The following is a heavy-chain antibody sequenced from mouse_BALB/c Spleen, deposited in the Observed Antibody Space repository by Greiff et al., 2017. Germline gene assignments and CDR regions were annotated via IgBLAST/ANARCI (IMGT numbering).Heavy chain of an antibody. CDR3: ARLGSSYEGAMDY. Sequence: QVQLQQSGAELVRPGTSVKISCKASGYTFTNYWLGWVKQRPGHGLEWIGDIYPGGGYTNYNEKFKGKATLTADTSSSTAYMQLSSLTSEDSAVYFCARLGSSYEGAMDYWGQGTSVTVSS. CDR2: IYPGGGYT. CDR1: GYTFTNYW. D-gene: IGHD1-1*01. J-gene: IGHJ4*01. V-gene: IGHV1-63*02.